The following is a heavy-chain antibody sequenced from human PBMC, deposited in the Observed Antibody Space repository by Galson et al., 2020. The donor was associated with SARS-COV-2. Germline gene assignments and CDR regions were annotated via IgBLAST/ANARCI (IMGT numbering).Heavy chain of an antibody. D-gene: IGHD2-21*01. J-gene: IGHJ3*01. CDR2: IYLDDDE. V-gene: IGHV2-5*02. CDR3: AHRRSDSDDGGDDGDCYCSAFDG. CDR1: GFSLTTSGVG. Sequence: SGPTLVIPTQTLTLTCHFSGFSLTTSGVGVGWIRQPPGKALEWLAIIYLDDDERYSPSLQSRLHITKDTSKNQVVLTMTNMDPVDTATYYGAHRRSDSDDGGDDGDCYCSAFDGWGQGTMGAVSS.